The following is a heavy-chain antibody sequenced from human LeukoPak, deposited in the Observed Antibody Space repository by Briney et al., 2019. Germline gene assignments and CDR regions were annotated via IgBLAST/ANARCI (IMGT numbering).Heavy chain of an antibody. Sequence: GASVKVSCKASGGTFSSYAISWVRQAPGQGLEWMGGIIPIFGTANYAQKFQGRVTITADESTSTAYMELSSLRSEDTDVYYCAGGHRGELRPDYYYYYYMDVWGKGTTVTISS. CDR1: GGTFSSYA. J-gene: IGHJ6*03. CDR2: IIPIFGTA. D-gene: IGHD1-26*01. V-gene: IGHV1-69*13. CDR3: AGGHRGELRPDYYYYYYMDV.